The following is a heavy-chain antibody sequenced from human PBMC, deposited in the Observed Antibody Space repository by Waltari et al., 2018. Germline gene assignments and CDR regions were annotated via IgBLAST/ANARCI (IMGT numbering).Heavy chain of an antibody. D-gene: IGHD3-9*01. Sequence: EVQLVQSGADVKKPGAPVNISCKASGYSFPDYSSHWVKQAPGKGLEWMGHVAPEDGETVFAESFQGRLTMTADTSIDTAYMELSRLRFDDTAVYYCATRLSILAFDVWGQGTVVTVSS. J-gene: IGHJ3*01. CDR2: VAPEDGET. V-gene: IGHV1-69-2*01. CDR3: ATRLSILAFDV. CDR1: GYSFPDYS.